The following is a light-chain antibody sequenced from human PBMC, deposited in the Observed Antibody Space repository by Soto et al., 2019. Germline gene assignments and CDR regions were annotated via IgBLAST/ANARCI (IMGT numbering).Light chain of an antibody. V-gene: IGKV3-11*01. CDR1: QSVGMC. J-gene: IGKJ1*01. CDR2: RAS. CDR3: QQRTNWWT. Sequence: EVELTQSPSTLPLSAGERDTLSCRASQSVGMCLAWYQQKPGQAPKLLIYRASTMATGVPARFSGSGSGTDFTLTITSLQPEDFATYYCQQRTNWWTFGQDTKVDIK.